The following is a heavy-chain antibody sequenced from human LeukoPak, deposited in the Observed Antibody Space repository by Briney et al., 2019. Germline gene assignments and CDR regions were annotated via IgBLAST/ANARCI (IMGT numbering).Heavy chain of an antibody. D-gene: IGHD6-19*01. CDR3: ARQQWLVPGFDY. V-gene: IGHV4-39*07. Sequence: SETLSLTCTVSGGSISSSSYYWGWIRQPPGKGLEWIGSIYYSGSTYYNPSLKSRVTISVDTSKNQFSLKLSSVTAADTAVYYCARQQWLVPGFDYWGQGTLVTVSS. J-gene: IGHJ4*02. CDR2: IYYSGST. CDR1: GGSISSSSYY.